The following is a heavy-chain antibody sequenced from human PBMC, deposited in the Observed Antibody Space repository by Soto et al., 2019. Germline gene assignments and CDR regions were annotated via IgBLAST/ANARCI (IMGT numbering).Heavy chain of an antibody. J-gene: IGHJ5*02. D-gene: IGHD7-27*01. CDR3: ASFTLTGNWFDP. Sequence: EVQLVETGGGLIQPGGSLRLSCVASGFTVSNSYMSWVRQAPGKGLEWVSIIYSVGNTYYADSVEGRFTISRDNSKNTLFLQMNRLRAEDTAVYYCASFTLTGNWFDPWGQGTLVTVSS. V-gene: IGHV3-53*02. CDR1: GFTVSNSY. CDR2: IYSVGNT.